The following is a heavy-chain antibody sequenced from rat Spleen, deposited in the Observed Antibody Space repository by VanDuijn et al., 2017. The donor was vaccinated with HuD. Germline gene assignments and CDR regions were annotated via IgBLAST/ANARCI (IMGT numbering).Heavy chain of an antibody. CDR2: IQNGGST. D-gene: IGHD1-11*01. CDR3: AASPLNYGGYGYVMDA. CDR1: GFSLTTYH. V-gene: IGHV2-27*01. J-gene: IGHJ4*01. Sequence: QVQLKESGPGLVQPSQTLSLTCTVSGFSLTTYHVHWVRQPPGKGLEWMGRIQNGGSTDYNSALKSRLSISKDTSKSQVFLKMNSLQTEDTATYYCAASPLNYGGYGYVMDAWGQGASVTVS.